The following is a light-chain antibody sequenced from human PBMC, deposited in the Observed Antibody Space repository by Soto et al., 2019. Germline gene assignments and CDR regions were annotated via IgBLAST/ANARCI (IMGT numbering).Light chain of an antibody. J-gene: IGLJ1*01. Sequence: QSVLTQPRSVSGSPGQSVAISCTGTSSDVGGYNYVSWYQQHPGKAPKLMIYDVTKRPSGVPDRFSASKSGNTASLTISGLQADDEADYYCCSYAGSYSYVFGTGTNVTVL. CDR2: DVT. V-gene: IGLV2-11*01. CDR1: SSDVGGYNY. CDR3: CSYAGSYSYV.